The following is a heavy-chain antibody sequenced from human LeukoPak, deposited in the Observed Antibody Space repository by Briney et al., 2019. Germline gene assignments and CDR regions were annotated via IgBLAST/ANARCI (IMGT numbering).Heavy chain of an antibody. Sequence: ASVKVSCKASGGTFSSYAISWVRRAPGQGLEWMGGIIPIFGTANYAQKFQGRVTITADESTSTAYMEPSSLRSEDTAVYYCARGQGYCSGGSCYPHFDYWGQGTLVTVSS. CDR2: IIPIFGTA. CDR3: ARGQGYCSGGSCYPHFDY. V-gene: IGHV1-69*13. CDR1: GGTFSSYA. D-gene: IGHD2-15*01. J-gene: IGHJ4*02.